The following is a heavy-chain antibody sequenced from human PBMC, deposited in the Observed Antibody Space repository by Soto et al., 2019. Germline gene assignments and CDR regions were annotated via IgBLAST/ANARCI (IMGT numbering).Heavy chain of an antibody. CDR1: GFTFSSYS. CDR2: ISSSSSTI. J-gene: IGHJ4*02. D-gene: IGHD2-15*01. CDR3: ASHDCSGGSCYGY. V-gene: IGHV3-48*01. Sequence: PGGSLRLSCAASGFTFSSYSMNWVRQAPGKGLEWVSYISSSSSTIYYADSVRGRFTISRDNAKNSLYLQMNSLRAEDTAVYYCASHDCSGGSCYGYWGQGTLVTVSS.